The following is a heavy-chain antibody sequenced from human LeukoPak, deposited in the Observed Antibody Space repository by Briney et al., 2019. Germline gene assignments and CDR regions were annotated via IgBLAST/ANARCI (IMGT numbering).Heavy chain of an antibody. Sequence: GGSLRLSCAASGFTFSSYGMHWVRQAPGKGLEWVAFIRYDKSSKYYADSVKGRFTISRDNSKNTLYLQMNSLRAEDTAVYYCARAAYSSTWYSRYFDLWGRGTLVTVSS. CDR2: IRYDKSSK. J-gene: IGHJ2*01. CDR3: ARAAYSSTWYSRYFDL. CDR1: GFTFSSYG. D-gene: IGHD6-13*01. V-gene: IGHV3-30*02.